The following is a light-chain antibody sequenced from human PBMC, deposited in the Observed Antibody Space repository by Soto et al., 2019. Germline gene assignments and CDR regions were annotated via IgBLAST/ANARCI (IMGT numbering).Light chain of an antibody. CDR1: SSDVGGFNS. CDR3: CSYAGSYSYA. Sequence: QSALTQPRSVSGSPGPSVTISCTGTSSDVGGFNSVSWYHQHPGKAPKLMIYDVNKRPSGVPDRFSGSKSGSTASLTISGLQAEDEADYYCCSYAGSYSYAFATGTKVTVL. CDR2: DVN. V-gene: IGLV2-11*01. J-gene: IGLJ1*01.